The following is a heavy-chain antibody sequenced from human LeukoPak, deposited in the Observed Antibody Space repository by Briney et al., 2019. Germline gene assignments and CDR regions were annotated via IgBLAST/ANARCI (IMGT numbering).Heavy chain of an antibody. D-gene: IGHD3-22*01. J-gene: IGHJ4*02. CDR2: ISAYNGNT. V-gene: IGHV1-18*01. CDR3: ARGLYYDTNGYPALQY. Sequence: VSVKVSCKPSGYTFTNYGFTWVRQAPGQGLEWMGWISAYNGNTNYARKVQDRITMTTDTSTSTAYMELRSLGSDDTAVYRCARGLYYDTNGYPALQYWGQGTLVTVSS. CDR1: GYTFTNYG.